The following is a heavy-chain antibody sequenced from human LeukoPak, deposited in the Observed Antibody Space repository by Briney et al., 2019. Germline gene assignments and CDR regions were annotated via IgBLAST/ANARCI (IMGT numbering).Heavy chain of an antibody. CDR2: IYYSGST. D-gene: IGHD2-15*01. CDR3: GRHRAYCSGSKCYSVWFDP. V-gene: IGHV4-39*01. Sequence: TSETPSLTCSVLDGSIRSTSYYWGWIRQPPGKGLEWIGSIYYSGSTFFNPYLKSRVTISVDTSKNQFSLKLNSVTAADTAVYFCGRHRAYCSGSKCYSVWFDPWGQGILVTVSS. J-gene: IGHJ5*02. CDR1: DGSIRSTSYY.